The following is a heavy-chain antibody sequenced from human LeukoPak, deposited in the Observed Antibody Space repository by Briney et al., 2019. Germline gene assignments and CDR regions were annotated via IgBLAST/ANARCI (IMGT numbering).Heavy chain of an antibody. V-gene: IGHV3-30*02. D-gene: IGHD3-22*01. Sequence: GGSLRLSCAASEFSVGSNYMTWVRQAPGKGLEWVAFIRYDGSNKYYADSVKGRFTISRDNSKNTLYLQMNSLRAEDTAVYYCAKDLHSNYDSSGPPTFGYWGQGTLVTVSS. CDR3: AKDLHSNYDSSGPPTFGY. CDR2: IRYDGSNK. J-gene: IGHJ4*02. CDR1: EFSVGSNY.